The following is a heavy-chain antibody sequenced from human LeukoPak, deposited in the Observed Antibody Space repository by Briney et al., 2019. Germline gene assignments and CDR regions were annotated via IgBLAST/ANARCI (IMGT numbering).Heavy chain of an antibody. CDR2: IYYSGST. Sequence: SETLSLTCTVSGGSISNYYWGWIRQPPGKGLEWIGSIYYSGSTYYNPSLKSRVTISVDTSKNQFSLKLSSVTAADTAVYYCARILYYFDYWGQGTLVTVSS. CDR1: GGSISNYY. V-gene: IGHV4-39*01. J-gene: IGHJ4*02. CDR3: ARILYYFDY.